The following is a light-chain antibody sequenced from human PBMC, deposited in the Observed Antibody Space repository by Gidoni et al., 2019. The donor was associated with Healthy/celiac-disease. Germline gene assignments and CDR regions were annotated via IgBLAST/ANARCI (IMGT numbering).Light chain of an antibody. CDR1: SLRSYY. J-gene: IGLJ2*01. Sequence: SSELTKDPAVSGAGGQTVRITCQGDSLRSYYASWYQQKPGQAPVLVIYGKTNRPSGIPDRFSGSSSGNTASLTITGAQAEDEADYYCNSRDSSGNHLVFGGGTKLTVL. CDR2: GKT. V-gene: IGLV3-19*01. CDR3: NSRDSSGNHLV.